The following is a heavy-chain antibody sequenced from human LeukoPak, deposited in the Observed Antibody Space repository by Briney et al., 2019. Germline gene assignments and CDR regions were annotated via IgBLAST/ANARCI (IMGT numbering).Heavy chain of an antibody. CDR1: GFAFSSNW. Sequence: PGGSLRLSCAASGFAFSSNWMHWVRHTPGKGLVWVSRINSGGSGTSYAASVEGRFTISRDNAKNTLYLQMNSLRAEDTAAYYCATSLGPPTEYWGQGTLVTVSS. V-gene: IGHV3-74*01. D-gene: IGHD7-27*01. CDR3: ATSLGPPTEY. CDR2: INSGGSGT. J-gene: IGHJ4*02.